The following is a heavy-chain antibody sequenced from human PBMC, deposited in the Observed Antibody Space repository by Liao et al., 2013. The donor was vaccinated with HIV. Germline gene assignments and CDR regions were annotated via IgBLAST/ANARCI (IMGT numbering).Heavy chain of an antibody. CDR2: IYTSGGT. CDR1: GASISSGSYY. V-gene: IGHV4-61*02. CDR3: ARVATLGVPGPHFQH. J-gene: IGHJ1*01. D-gene: IGHD1-1*01. Sequence: QVQLQESGPGLVKPSQTLSLTCTVSGASISSGSYYWTWIRQPAGKGLEWIGRIYTSGGTHYNPSLRSRVTISLDTSKNQFSLKLSSVTAADTAVYYCARVATLGVPGPHFQHWGQGTLVAVSS.